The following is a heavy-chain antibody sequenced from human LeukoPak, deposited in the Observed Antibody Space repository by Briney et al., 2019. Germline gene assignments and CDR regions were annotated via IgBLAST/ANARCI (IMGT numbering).Heavy chain of an antibody. CDR3: ARVSGPPGMDV. J-gene: IGHJ6*02. Sequence: ASVKVSCKASGGTFSSYAISWVRQAPGQGLEWMGRIIPILGIANYAQKCQVRGTITADKSTSTAYMELSSLRSEDTAVYYCARVSGPPGMDVWGQGTTVTVSS. CDR1: GGTFSSYA. D-gene: IGHD2-8*02. V-gene: IGHV1-69*04. CDR2: IIPILGIA.